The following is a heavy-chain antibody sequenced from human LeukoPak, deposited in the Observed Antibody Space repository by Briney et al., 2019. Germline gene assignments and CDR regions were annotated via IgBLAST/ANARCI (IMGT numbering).Heavy chain of an antibody. V-gene: IGHV4-61*02. D-gene: IGHD2-21*02. CDR1: GGSISSGSYS. J-gene: IGHJ4*02. CDR3: AILRAYCGGDCYSSFDY. Sequence: PSETLSLTCTVSGGSISSGSYSWSWIRQPAGKGLEWIGRIYTSGSTNYNPSLKSRVTISVDTSKNQFSLKLSSVTAAGTAVYYCAILRAYCGGDCYSSFDYWGQGTLVTVSS. CDR2: IYTSGST.